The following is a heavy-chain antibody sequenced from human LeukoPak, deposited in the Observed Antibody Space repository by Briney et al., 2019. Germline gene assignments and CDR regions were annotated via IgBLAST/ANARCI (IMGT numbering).Heavy chain of an antibody. CDR2: INPNSGGT. CDR1: GYTFTGYY. Sequence: ASVKVSCKASGYTFTGYYMHWVRQAPGQGLEWMGRINPNSGGTNYAQKFQGRVTMTRDTSISTAYMELSRLRSDDTAVYYCARGRCNYSSGWVFDYWGQGTLVTVSS. CDR3: ARGRCNYSSGWVFDY. V-gene: IGHV1-2*06. J-gene: IGHJ4*02. D-gene: IGHD6-19*01.